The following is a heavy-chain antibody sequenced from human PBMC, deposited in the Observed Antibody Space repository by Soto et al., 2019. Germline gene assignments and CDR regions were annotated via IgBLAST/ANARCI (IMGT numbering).Heavy chain of an antibody. D-gene: IGHD1-26*01. Sequence: EVQVVESGGGLVKPGGSLSLSCVFSGFTFSTYTMTWVRQSPGKGLEWVSSINGRSNYVYYADSVKGRFTISKDNGKNSPELQMNRLRGEDTAIYYCGREDGVVGSSSAFAPWGLGTLVTVSS. CDR2: INGRSNYV. J-gene: IGHJ5*02. CDR3: GREDGVVGSSSAFAP. CDR1: GFTFSTYT. V-gene: IGHV3-21*01.